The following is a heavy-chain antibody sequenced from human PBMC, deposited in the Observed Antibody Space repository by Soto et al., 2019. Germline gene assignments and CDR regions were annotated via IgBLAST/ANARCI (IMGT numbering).Heavy chain of an antibody. CDR3: AREDGDYPVVTYGMDV. CDR2: INAGNGNT. J-gene: IGHJ6*02. Sequence: EASVKVSCKASGYTFTSYAMHWVRQAPGQRLEWMGWINAGNGNTKYSQKFQGRVTITRDTSASTAYMELTSLRSEDTAVYYCAREDGDYPVVTYGMDVWGQGTTVTVSS. V-gene: IGHV1-3*01. CDR1: GYTFTSYA. D-gene: IGHD4-17*01.